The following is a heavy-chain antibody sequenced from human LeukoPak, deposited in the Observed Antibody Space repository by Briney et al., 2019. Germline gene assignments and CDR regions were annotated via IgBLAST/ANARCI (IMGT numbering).Heavy chain of an antibody. CDR2: ISGSGGST. D-gene: IGHD6-13*01. J-gene: IGHJ4*02. CDR1: GFTFSNAW. CDR3: AKGSAAGPY. V-gene: IGHV3-23*01. Sequence: PGGSLRLSCAASGFTFSNAWMSWVRQAPGKGLEWVSAISGSGGSTYYADSVKGRFTISRDNSKNTLYLQMNSLRAEDTAVYYCAKGSAAGPYWGQGTLVTVSS.